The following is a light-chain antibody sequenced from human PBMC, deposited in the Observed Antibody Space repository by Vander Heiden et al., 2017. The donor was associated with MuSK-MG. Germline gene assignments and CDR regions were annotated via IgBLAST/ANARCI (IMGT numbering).Light chain of an antibody. V-gene: IGKV3-11*01. CDR3: QQRSNGPPWYT. Sequence: EFVLTQPPATLSLSPGERATLSCRASQSVSSYLPWYQQKPGHAPRLLIYDASNRATVIQAMFSGSGYGTDFTLTISSLVPEDCAVYYCQQRSNGPPWYTFGQGTKLEIK. CDR1: QSVSSY. J-gene: IGKJ2*01. CDR2: DAS.